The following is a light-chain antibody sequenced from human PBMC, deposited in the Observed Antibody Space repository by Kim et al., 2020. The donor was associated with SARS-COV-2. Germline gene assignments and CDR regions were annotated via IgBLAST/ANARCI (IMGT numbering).Light chain of an antibody. CDR1: QSIGNY. CDR3: QQNYGPPLT. V-gene: IGKV1-39*01. J-gene: IGKJ4*01. CDR2: AAS. Sequence: IKMRPSQSSMSESVGDRVTITCRASQSIGNYLNWYQHKPGKAPKLLIYAASSLQSGVPSRFSGSGSGTDFTLTISCLQYEDFATYFCQQNYGPPLTFGGGTKVDIK.